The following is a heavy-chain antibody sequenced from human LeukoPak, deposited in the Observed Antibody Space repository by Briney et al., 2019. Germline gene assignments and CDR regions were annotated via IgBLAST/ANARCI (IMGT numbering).Heavy chain of an antibody. CDR2: ISGSGSTM. Sequence: GGSLRLSCEASGFTFSDDYVSWIRQAPGKGLEWVSYISGSGSTMYYADSVAGRFTISRDNTKNSLYLQMNSLGAEDTAVYYCARQHRYCSPATCSFKHFDYWGQGTLVTVSS. J-gene: IGHJ4*02. V-gene: IGHV3-11*04. CDR3: ARQHRYCSPATCSFKHFDY. D-gene: IGHD3-16*02. CDR1: GFTFSDDY.